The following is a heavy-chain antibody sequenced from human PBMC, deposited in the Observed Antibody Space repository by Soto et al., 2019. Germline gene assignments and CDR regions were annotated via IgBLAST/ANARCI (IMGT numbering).Heavy chain of an antibody. CDR3: TTAITMVRGARTAFDI. CDR2: IKSKTDGGTT. J-gene: IGHJ3*02. Sequence: LSLSCAASGFTFSNAWMNWVRQAPGKGLEWVGRIKSKTDGGTTDYAAPVKGRFTISRDDSKNTLYLQMNSLKTEDTAVYYCTTAITMVRGARTAFDIWGQGTMVTVSS. D-gene: IGHD3-10*01. CDR1: GFTFSNAW. V-gene: IGHV3-15*07.